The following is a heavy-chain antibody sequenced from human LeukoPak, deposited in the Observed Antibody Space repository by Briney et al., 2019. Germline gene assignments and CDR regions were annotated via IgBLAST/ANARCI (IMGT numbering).Heavy chain of an antibody. CDR1: GFTFSDYY. D-gene: IGHD3-16*02. CDR2: ISRSSSYT. CDR3: ARDLQLRLGELSPPKSF. Sequence: GGSLRLSCAASGFTFSDYYMSWIRQAPGKGLEWVSYISRSSSYTNYADSVKGRFTISRDNAKNSLYLQMNSLRADDTAVYYCARDLQLRLGELSPPKSFWGQGTLVTVSS. J-gene: IGHJ4*02. V-gene: IGHV3-11*05.